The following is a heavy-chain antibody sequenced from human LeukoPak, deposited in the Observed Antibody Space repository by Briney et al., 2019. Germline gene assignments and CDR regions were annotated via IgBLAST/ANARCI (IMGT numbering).Heavy chain of an antibody. CDR3: AGHPRRGTDYYDSSGTDDY. J-gene: IGHJ4*02. V-gene: IGHV4-59*08. CDR1: GGSISSYY. Sequence: PSETLSLTCTVSGGSISSYYWSWIRQPPGKGLEWIGYIYYSGSTNYNPSLKSRVTISVDTSKNQFSLKLSSVTAADTAVYYCAGHPRRGTDYYDSSGTDDYWGQGTLVTVSS. D-gene: IGHD3-22*01. CDR2: IYYSGST.